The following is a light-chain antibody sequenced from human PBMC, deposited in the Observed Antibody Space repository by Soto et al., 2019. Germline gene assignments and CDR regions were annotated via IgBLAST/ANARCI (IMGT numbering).Light chain of an antibody. CDR3: ASWDDSLQGWL. CDR1: NSNIGRNT. CDR2: STY. J-gene: IGLJ2*01. Sequence: QSVLTQPPSASGTPGQTVSISCSGSNSNIGRNTVNWFQQVPGTAPKLLIFSTYQRPSGVPDRFSGSKSGTSASLAISGLQSEDDADYYCASWDDSLQGWLFGGGTKLTVL. V-gene: IGLV1-44*01.